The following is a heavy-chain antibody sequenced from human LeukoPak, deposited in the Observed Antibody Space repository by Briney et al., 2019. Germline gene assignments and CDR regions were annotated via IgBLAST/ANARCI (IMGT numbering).Heavy chain of an antibody. D-gene: IGHD3-9*01. CDR2: INHSGST. Sequence: PSETLSLTCAVYDGSFTTYYWTWIRQPPGKGLEWIGQINHSGSTNYNPSLKSRVTISEDMSQSQSSLKLRSVTAGDTAVYYCARGDQYSDILTGYYNVSEYCGQGPQRPVSS. CDR3: ARGDQYSDILTGYYNVSEY. J-gene: IGHJ4*02. CDR1: DGSFTTYY. V-gene: IGHV4-34*01.